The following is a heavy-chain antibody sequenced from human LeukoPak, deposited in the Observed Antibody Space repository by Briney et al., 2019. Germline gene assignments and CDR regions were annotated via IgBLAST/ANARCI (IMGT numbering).Heavy chain of an antibody. D-gene: IGHD7-27*01. V-gene: IGHV4-4*07. CDR3: ARGSSLGFDH. CDR2: SYASGST. J-gene: IGHJ4*02. Sequence: SETLSLTCSVAGVSVSAYHWSWVRQAAGKGLEWIGRSYASGSTTYNPSLESRVTISVQKPDNQFSLRLMSAMAADMAVYYCARGSSLGFDHWGQGILVTVSS. CDR1: GVSVSAYH.